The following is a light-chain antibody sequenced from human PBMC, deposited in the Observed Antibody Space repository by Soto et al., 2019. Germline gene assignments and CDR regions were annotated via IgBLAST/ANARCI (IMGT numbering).Light chain of an antibody. J-gene: IGLJ7*02. CDR3: LLSLGEAGV. CDR2: DTS. V-gene: IGLV7-46*01. Sequence: QAVVTQEPSLTVSPGGTVTLTCGSSTGAVTSSHYPYWLQQKPGQAPRTLIFDTSNKHSWTPARFSGSLLGGKAALTRWGAHSEDEANYNCLLSLGEAGVFVGGTQLTAL. CDR1: TGAVTSSHY.